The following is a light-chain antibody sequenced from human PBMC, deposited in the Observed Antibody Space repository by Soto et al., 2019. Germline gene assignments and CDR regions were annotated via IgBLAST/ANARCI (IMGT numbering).Light chain of an antibody. V-gene: IGKV3-11*01. CDR1: QSVXXX. CDR3: XQRTNWPLT. Sequence: EIVLTQSPATLSLSPGERATLSCRASQSVXXXFALYQQKPAQAPRLLIYDASTRAXGIPARFSGSGSGTDXXXXXXXXXXXDFAVYYCXQRTNWPLTFGGGTKVEIK. J-gene: IGKJ4*01. CDR2: DAS.